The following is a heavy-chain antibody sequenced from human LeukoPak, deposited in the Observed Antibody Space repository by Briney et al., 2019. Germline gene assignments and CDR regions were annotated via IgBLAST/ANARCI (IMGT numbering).Heavy chain of an antibody. D-gene: IGHD3-10*01. CDR2: ISAYNGNT. CDR1: GYTFTSYG. J-gene: IGHJ4*02. CDR3: ARYYYGSGSYYKRFDY. Sequence: ASVKVSCKASGYTFTSYGISWVRQAPGQGLEWMGWISAYNGNTNYAQKLQGRVTMTTDTSTSTAYMELRSLRSDDTAVYYCARYYYGSGSYYKRFDYWGQGTLVTVSS. V-gene: IGHV1-18*01.